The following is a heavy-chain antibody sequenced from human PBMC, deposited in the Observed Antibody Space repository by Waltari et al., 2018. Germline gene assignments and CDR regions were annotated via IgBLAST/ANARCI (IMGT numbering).Heavy chain of an antibody. CDR2: IYYSGST. CDR1: GGSISSSSYY. V-gene: IGHV4-39*07. Sequence: QLQLQESGPGLVKPSETLSLTCTVSGGSISSSSYYWGWIRQPPGKGLEWIGSIYYSGSTYYNPSLKSRVTISVDTSKNQFSLKLSSVTAADTAVYYCARVWAGYSSGLISVWGQGTLVTVSS. D-gene: IGHD6-19*01. J-gene: IGHJ4*02. CDR3: ARVWAGYSSGLISV.